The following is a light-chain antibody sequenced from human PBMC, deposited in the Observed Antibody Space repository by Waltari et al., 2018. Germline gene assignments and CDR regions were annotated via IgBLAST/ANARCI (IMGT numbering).Light chain of an antibody. V-gene: IGLV2-23*01. Sequence: QSALTQPASVSGSPGQSITISCTGTSSDVGSYNLVSWYQQHPGKAPKLMIYEGSKRHSGVSNRFAGSKAGNTASLTISGLQAEDEADCYCCSYAGSSKVFGGGTKLTVL. CDR2: EGS. CDR3: CSYAGSSKV. J-gene: IGLJ3*02. CDR1: SSDVGSYNL.